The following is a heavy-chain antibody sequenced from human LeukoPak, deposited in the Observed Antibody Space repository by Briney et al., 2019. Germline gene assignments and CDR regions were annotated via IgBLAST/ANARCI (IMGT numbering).Heavy chain of an antibody. CDR2: INPDSGGT. V-gene: IGHV1-2*02. CDR3: ARDRYASGSYYRY. J-gene: IGHJ4*02. Sequence: ASVKVSCKTSGYTFTDCYMHWVRQAPGQGLEWMGWINPDSGGTSYAQKFQGRVTMTRDTSISTAYMELSRLRSDDTAVYYCARDRYASGSYYRYWGQGTLVTVSS. D-gene: IGHD3-10*01. CDR1: GYTFTDCY.